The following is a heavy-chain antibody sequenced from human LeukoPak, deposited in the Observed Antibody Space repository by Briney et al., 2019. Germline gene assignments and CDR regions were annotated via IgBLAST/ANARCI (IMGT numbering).Heavy chain of an antibody. D-gene: IGHD3-16*02. CDR2: IKQDGSEK. V-gene: IGHV3-7*01. J-gene: IGHJ3*02. Sequence: PGGSLRLSCAASGFTFSSYEMNWVRQAPGKGLEWVANIKQDGSEKYYVDSVKGRFTISRDNAKNSLYLQMNSLRAEDTAVYYCARDRPYDYVWGSYRYDAFDIWGQGTMVTVSS. CDR3: ARDRPYDYVWGSYRYDAFDI. CDR1: GFTFSSYE.